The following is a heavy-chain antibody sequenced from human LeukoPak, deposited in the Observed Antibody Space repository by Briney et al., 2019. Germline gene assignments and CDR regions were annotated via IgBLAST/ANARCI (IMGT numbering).Heavy chain of an antibody. CDR3: ARDIDFRFDY. Sequence: GGSLRLSCAASGFTFSSYGMHWVRQAPGKGLEWVAVISYDGSNKYYADSVKGRFTISRDNSKNTLYLQMNSLRGEDTAVYYCARDIDFRFDYWGQGTLVTVSS. CDR1: GFTFSSYG. V-gene: IGHV3-30*03. CDR2: ISYDGSNK. J-gene: IGHJ4*02.